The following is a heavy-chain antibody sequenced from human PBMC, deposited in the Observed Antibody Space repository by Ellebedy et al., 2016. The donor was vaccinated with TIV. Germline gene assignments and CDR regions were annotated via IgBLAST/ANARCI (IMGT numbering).Heavy chain of an antibody. D-gene: IGHD6-6*01. CDR1: GYSFTSYA. CDR2: ISAYNGNT. J-gene: IGHJ6*02. V-gene: IGHV1-18*01. Sequence: ASVKVSCKASGYSFTSYAIHWVRQAPGQGLEWMGWISAYNGNTNYAQKLQGRVTMTTDTSTSTAYMELRSLRSDDTAVYYCARDMGSIAARHGMDVWGQGTTVTVSS. CDR3: ARDMGSIAARHGMDV.